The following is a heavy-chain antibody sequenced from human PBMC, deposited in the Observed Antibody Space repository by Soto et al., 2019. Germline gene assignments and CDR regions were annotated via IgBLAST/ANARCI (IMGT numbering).Heavy chain of an antibody. CDR2: IYYSGST. V-gene: IGHV4-39*01. CDR1: GGSIRSSSYY. J-gene: IGHJ6*02. D-gene: IGHD2-21*01. Sequence: LSLTCTVTGGSIRSSSYYWGWIRQPPGKGLEWIGSIYYSGSTYYNPSLKSRVTISVATSKNQFSLKLSSVTAADTAVYYCARREKDVVDGGMDVWGQATPVTVSS. CDR3: ARREKDVVDGGMDV.